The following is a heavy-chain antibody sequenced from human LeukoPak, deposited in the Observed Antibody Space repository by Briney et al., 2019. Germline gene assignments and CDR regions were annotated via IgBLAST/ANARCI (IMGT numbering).Heavy chain of an antibody. CDR2: ISVGSNYI. V-gene: IGHV3-21*06. J-gene: IGHJ4*02. CDR1: GFTFRSYS. Sequence: GGSLRLSCAASGFTFRSYSLNWVRQAPGKGLEWVSPISVGSNYIYYADSVKGRFTISRDNAKNLVYLQMNSVRDEDTAVYFCARDYAGSPDYWGQGTLVTASA. D-gene: IGHD3-10*01. CDR3: ARDYAGSPDY.